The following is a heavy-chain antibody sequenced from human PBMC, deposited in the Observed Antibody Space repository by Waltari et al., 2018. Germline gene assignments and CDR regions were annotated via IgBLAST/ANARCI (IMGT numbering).Heavy chain of an antibody. CDR3: ARDDYDFWSAKQESWFDP. Sequence: QVQLQESGPGLVKPSQTLSLTCTVSGGSISSGSYYWSWIRQPAGKGPEWIERIYTSGSTTHNPSLKSRVTISVDTSKDQFSLKLSSVTAADTAVYYCARDDYDFWSAKQESWFDPWGQGTLVTVSS. J-gene: IGHJ5*02. D-gene: IGHD3-3*01. V-gene: IGHV4-61*02. CDR1: GGSISSGSYY. CDR2: IYTSGST.